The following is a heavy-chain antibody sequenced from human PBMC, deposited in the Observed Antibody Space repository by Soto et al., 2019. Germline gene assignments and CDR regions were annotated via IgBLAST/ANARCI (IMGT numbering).Heavy chain of an antibody. D-gene: IGHD6-13*01. CDR2: VLPFLDIT. J-gene: IGHJ4*02. V-gene: IGHV1-69*02. CDR1: GATFSIYT. Sequence: QVQLVQSGSEVKKPGSSVRVSCKTSGATFSIYTISWVRQAPGQGLEWMGRVLPFLDITSYSQRFQGRVTITASRSTTTAYMELTSLRSEAPSVYYCARDRDNSNWPNFDSWGQGTLVTVSS. CDR3: ARDRDNSNWPNFDS.